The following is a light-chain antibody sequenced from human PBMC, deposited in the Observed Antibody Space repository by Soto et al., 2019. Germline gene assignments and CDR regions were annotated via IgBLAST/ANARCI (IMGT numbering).Light chain of an antibody. V-gene: IGKV3-15*01. CDR3: QQYNDWPLT. CDR1: QSVSSK. J-gene: IGKJ4*01. CDR2: GAS. Sequence: EIVMTQSPATLSVSPGERATLSCRASQSVSSKLAWYQQKPGQAPRLLIYGASTGATGIPATFSGSGSGTEFSLTISSLQSEDFAVYYCQQYNDWPLTFGGGTKVEI.